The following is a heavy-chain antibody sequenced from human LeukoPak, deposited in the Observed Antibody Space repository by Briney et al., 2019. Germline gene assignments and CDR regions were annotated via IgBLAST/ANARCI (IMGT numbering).Heavy chain of an antibody. Sequence: GASVKVSCKASGYTFTSYYMHWVRQAPGQGLEWMGIINPSGGSTSYAQKFQGRVTMTRDTSTSTVYMELSSLRSEDTAVYYCARVEVDYCSSTSCSYFDPWGQGTLVTVSS. V-gene: IGHV1-46*01. CDR1: GYTFTSYY. D-gene: IGHD2-2*01. J-gene: IGHJ5*02. CDR3: ARVEVDYCSSTSCSYFDP. CDR2: INPSGGST.